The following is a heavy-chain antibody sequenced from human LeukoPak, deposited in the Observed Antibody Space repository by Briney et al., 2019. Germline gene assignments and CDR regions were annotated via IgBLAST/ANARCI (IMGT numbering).Heavy chain of an antibody. V-gene: IGHV4-34*01. CDR3: ARGLGYYYYMDV. CDR1: GGSFSGYY. J-gene: IGHJ6*03. D-gene: IGHD7-27*01. CDR2: INHSGST. Sequence: KPSETLSLTCAVYGGSFSGYYWSWIRQPPGKGLEWIGEINHSGSTNYNPSLKSRVTISVDTSKHQFSLKLSSVTAADTAVYYCARGLGYYYYMDVWGKGTTVTVSS.